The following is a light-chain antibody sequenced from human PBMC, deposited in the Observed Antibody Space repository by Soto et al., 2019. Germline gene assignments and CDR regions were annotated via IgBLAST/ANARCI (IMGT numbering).Light chain of an antibody. CDR1: SSDVGGYNY. Sequence: SALTQPRSVSGSPGQSVTISCTGTSSDVGGYNYVSWYQQHPGKAPQVIIYDVSKRPSGVPDRFSGSKSGNTASLTISGLQAEDETDYYCCSYAGSDSLVFGGGTKLTVL. CDR3: CSYAGSDSLV. CDR2: DVS. J-gene: IGLJ2*01. V-gene: IGLV2-11*01.